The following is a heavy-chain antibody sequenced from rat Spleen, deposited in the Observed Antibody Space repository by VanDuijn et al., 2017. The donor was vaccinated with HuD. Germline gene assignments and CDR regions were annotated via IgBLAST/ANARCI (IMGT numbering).Heavy chain of an antibody. J-gene: IGHJ4*01. CDR2: MWSDGDK. Sequence: QVQLKESGPGLVQPSQTLSLTCTVSGFSLTSYHVHWVRQPPGKGLEWMGVMWSDGDKSYNSVLKSRLNISRDTSKSQVFLKMSSLQTEDTATYYCARDLGYRHTMANGPKEVMDAWGQGASVTVSS. CDR1: GFSLTSYH. D-gene: IGHD1-9*01. V-gene: IGHV2-32*01. CDR3: ARDLGYRHTMANGPKEVMDA.